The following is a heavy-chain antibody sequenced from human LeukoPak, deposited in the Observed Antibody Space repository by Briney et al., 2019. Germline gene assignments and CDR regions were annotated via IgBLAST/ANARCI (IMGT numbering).Heavy chain of an antibody. CDR3: ARVTNDFWSGYDY. J-gene: IGHJ4*02. D-gene: IGHD3-3*01. Sequence: SSETLSLTCAVYGGSFSGYYWSWIRQPPGKGLEWIGEINHSGSTNYNPSLKSRVTISVDTSKNQFSLKLSSVTAADTAVYYRARVTNDFWSGYDYWGQGTLVTVSS. CDR2: INHSGST. CDR1: GGSFSGYY. V-gene: IGHV4-34*01.